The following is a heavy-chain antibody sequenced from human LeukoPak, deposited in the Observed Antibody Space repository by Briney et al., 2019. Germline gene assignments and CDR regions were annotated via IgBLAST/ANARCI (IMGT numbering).Heavy chain of an antibody. Sequence: GGSLRLSCAASGFTFSSYAMSWVRQAPGKGLEWVSAISGSGGGTYYADSVKGRFTISRDNSKNTLYLQMNSLRAEDTAVYYCAKGPDYDILTGYDYWGQGTLVTVSS. CDR1: GFTFSSYA. J-gene: IGHJ4*02. CDR3: AKGPDYDILTGYDY. D-gene: IGHD3-9*01. CDR2: ISGSGGGT. V-gene: IGHV3-23*01.